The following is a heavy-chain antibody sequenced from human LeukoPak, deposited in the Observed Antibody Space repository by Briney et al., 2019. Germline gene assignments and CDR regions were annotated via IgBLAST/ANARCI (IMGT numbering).Heavy chain of an antibody. CDR1: GFMFSSSW. V-gene: IGHV3-7*03. CDR2: IKEDGSDK. Sequence: GGSLRLACAASGFMFSSSWMAWVRQAPRKGLEWVANIKEDGSDKNYVDSMKGRFTISRDNAKNSLYLQMNSLRAEDTAVYYCARFSSGYYLDAFDIWGQGTMVTVSS. J-gene: IGHJ3*02. CDR3: ARFSSGYYLDAFDI. D-gene: IGHD3-22*01.